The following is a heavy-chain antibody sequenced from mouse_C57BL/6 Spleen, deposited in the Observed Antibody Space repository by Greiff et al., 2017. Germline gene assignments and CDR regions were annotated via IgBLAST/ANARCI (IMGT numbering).Heavy chain of an antibody. Sequence: QVQLQQSDAELVKPGASVKISCKVSGYTFTDHTIHWMKQRPEQGLEWIGYIYPRDGSTKYNEKFKGKATLTADKSSSTAYMQLNSLTSEDSAVYVCTRADVRGDWYFDVWGTGTTVTVSS. J-gene: IGHJ1*03. CDR2: IYPRDGST. V-gene: IGHV1-78*01. CDR3: TRADVRGDWYFDV. CDR1: GYTFTDHT. D-gene: IGHD1-1*01.